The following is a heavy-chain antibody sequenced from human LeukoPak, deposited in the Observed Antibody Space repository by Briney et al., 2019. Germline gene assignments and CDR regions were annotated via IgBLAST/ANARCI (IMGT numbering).Heavy chain of an antibody. D-gene: IGHD3-22*01. Sequence: GGSLRLSCAASGFTFSSYAMHWVRQAPGKGLEWVAVISYDGSNRYYADSVKGRFTISRDNSKNTLYLQMNSLRAEDTAVYYCARDPSSGYYYPQHWSQGTLVTVSS. J-gene: IGHJ1*01. V-gene: IGHV3-30*04. CDR2: ISYDGSNR. CDR1: GFTFSSYA. CDR3: ARDPSSGYYYPQH.